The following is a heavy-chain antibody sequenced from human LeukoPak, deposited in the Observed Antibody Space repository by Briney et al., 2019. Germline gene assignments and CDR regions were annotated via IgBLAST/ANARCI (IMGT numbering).Heavy chain of an antibody. CDR1: GFTFSKCW. CDR3: ATKQWLAPPPDS. CDR2: INTDGTVT. Sequence: PGGCLRLSCAASGFTFSKCWMLWVRQAPGKGLESVSRINTDGTVTTYADSVKGRFTVSRDNADNTMFLRMNSVRDEDTAVYYCATKQWLAPPPDSWGQGTPVTVSS. D-gene: IGHD6-19*01. V-gene: IGHV3-74*01. J-gene: IGHJ4*02.